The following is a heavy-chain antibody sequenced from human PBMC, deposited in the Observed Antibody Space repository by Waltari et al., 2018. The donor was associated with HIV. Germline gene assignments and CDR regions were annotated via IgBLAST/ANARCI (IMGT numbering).Heavy chain of an antibody. V-gene: IGHV7-4-1*02. Sequence: QVQLVQSGSELKKPGASVKVSCKASGYTFTNYAMNWVRQAPGQGLEWMGWINPNPVNPTYAQGFTGRFVFSLDTSVGTAYLQISSLKAEDTAVYYCARGYCGTTSCWQRGGWFDPWGQGTLLTVSS. CDR1: GYTFTNYA. D-gene: IGHD2-2*01. J-gene: IGHJ5*02. CDR3: ARGYCGTTSCWQRGGWFDP. CDR2: INPNPVNP.